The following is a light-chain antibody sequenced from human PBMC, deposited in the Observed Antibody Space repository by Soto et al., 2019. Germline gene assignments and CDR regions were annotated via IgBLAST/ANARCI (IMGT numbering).Light chain of an antibody. CDR1: QSVSSK. V-gene: IGKV3-15*01. Sequence: EIVMTQSPGTLSVSPGERATLSCRASQSVSSKLAWYQQKPGQAPRLLIYGASSRATGIPARFSGSGSGTEFTLTISSLQSEDFAVYYCLQYENWPPWTFGQGTKVDIK. CDR2: GAS. CDR3: LQYENWPPWT. J-gene: IGKJ1*01.